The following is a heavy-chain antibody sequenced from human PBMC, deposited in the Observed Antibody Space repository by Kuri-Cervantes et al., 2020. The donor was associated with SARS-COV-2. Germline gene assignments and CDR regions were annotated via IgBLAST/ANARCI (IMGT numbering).Heavy chain of an antibody. D-gene: IGHD3-22*01. CDR1: GFTFSSYA. J-gene: IGHJ4*02. CDR3: ARPVDSSGYGRPDY. V-gene: IGHV3-30-3*01. CDR2: ISYDGSNK. Sequence: GGSLRLSCAASGFTFSSYAMHWDRQAPGKGLEWVAVISYDGSNKYYADSVKGRFTISRDNSKNTLYLQMNSLRAEDTAVYYCARPVDSSGYGRPDYWGQGTLVTVSS.